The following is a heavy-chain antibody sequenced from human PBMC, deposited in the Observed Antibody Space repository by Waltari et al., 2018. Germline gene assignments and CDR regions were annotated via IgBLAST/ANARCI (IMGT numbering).Heavy chain of an antibody. V-gene: IGHV4-34*01. CDR2: IDQSGNS. Sequence: QVQLQQWGAGLLKPSETLVLTGAVYGGSFSDYYWSWIRQSPWKGLEWIGEIDQSGNSNYQASLRTRVTISLDTSKNHFSLRLTSVTAADAAVYYCARESVAGTRGFDYWGQGTLVTVSS. CDR3: ARESVAGTRGFDY. D-gene: IGHD6-19*01. J-gene: IGHJ4*02. CDR1: GGSFSDYY.